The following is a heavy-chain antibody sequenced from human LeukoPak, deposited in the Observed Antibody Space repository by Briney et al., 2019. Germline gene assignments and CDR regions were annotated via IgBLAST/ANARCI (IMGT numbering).Heavy chain of an antibody. V-gene: IGHV4-34*01. CDR1: GGSFSGYY. Sequence: SETLSLTCAVYGGSFSGYYWSWIRQPPGKGLEWIGEINHSGSTNYNPSLKSRVTISVDTSKNQFSLKLSSVTAADTAVYYCARYRRDYYDSSGRLSYFQHWGQGTLVTVSS. D-gene: IGHD3-22*01. CDR2: INHSGST. J-gene: IGHJ1*01. CDR3: ARYRRDYYDSSGRLSYFQH.